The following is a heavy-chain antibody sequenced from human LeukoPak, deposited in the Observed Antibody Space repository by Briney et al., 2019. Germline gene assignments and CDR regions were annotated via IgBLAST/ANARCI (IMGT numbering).Heavy chain of an antibody. J-gene: IGHJ6*03. CDR1: GYTFTSYD. Sequence: ASVKVSCKASGYTFTSYDINWVRQATGQGLEWMGWMNPNSGNTGYAQKFQGRVTITRNTSISTAHMELSSLRSEDTAVYYCARGTSSWTLYYYYYMDVWGKGTTVTVSS. D-gene: IGHD2-2*01. CDR3: ARGTSSWTLYYYYYMDV. CDR2: MNPNSGNT. V-gene: IGHV1-8*03.